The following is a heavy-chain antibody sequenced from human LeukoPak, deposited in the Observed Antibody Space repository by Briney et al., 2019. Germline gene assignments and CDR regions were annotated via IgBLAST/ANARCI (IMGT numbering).Heavy chain of an antibody. Sequence: GESLKISCKGSGYSFTSYWIGWVRQMPGKGLEWMGIIYPGDSDTRYSPSFQGQVTISADKSIRTAYLQWSSLKASDTAMYYCARLGYDSSGYRTYYFDYWGQGTLVTVSS. V-gene: IGHV5-51*03. D-gene: IGHD3-22*01. CDR1: GYSFTSYW. J-gene: IGHJ4*02. CDR3: ARLGYDSSGYRTYYFDY. CDR2: IYPGDSDT.